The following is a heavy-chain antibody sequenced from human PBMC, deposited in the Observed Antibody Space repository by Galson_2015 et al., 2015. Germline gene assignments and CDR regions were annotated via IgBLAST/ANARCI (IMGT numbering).Heavy chain of an antibody. CDR3: ARDHLDRDGLMVQGLH. CDR1: GFTFRSFG. Sequence: SLRRSCAAPGFTFRSFGMHWVRQAPGQGLEWVAVIWYDGSNKYYADSVKGRFTISRDNSKNTLYLQMNSLRVEDAAVYYCARDHLDRDGLMVQGLHRGQGTLVTVSS. D-gene: IGHD3-10*01. CDR2: IWYDGSNK. V-gene: IGHV3-33*01. J-gene: IGHJ4*02.